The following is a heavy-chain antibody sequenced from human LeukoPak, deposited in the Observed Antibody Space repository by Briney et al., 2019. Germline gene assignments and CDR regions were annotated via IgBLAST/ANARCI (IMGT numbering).Heavy chain of an antibody. Sequence: SETLSLTCTVSGGSFSSDYDYWSWIRQPAGKGLERIGRISTSGSTNYNPSLKSRVTISVDTSKNQFSLRLNSVTAADTAVYYCARDGETRGPIYCYYYMDVWGKGTTVTVSS. V-gene: IGHV4-61*02. D-gene: IGHD3-10*01. CDR3: ARDGETRGPIYCYYYMDV. CDR2: ISTSGST. CDR1: GGSFSSDYDY. J-gene: IGHJ6*03.